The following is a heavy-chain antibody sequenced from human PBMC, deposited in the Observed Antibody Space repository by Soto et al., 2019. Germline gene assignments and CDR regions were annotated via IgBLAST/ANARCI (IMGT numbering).Heavy chain of an antibody. CDR1: GFTFSSYS. V-gene: IGHV3-48*01. CDR3: ARVELFYAFDI. D-gene: IGHD1-7*01. J-gene: IGHJ3*02. Sequence: GESLKISCAASGFTFSSYSMNWVRQAPGKGLEWVSYISSSSSTIYYADSVKGRFTISRDNAKNSLYLQMNSLRAEDTAVYYCARVELFYAFDIWGQGTMVTVSS. CDR2: ISSSSSTI.